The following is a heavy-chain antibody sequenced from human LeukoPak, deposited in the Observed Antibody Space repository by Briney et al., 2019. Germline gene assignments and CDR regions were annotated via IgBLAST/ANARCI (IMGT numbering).Heavy chain of an antibody. V-gene: IGHV1-2*02. D-gene: IGHD3-16*01. Sequence: ASVTVSCKASGYTFTGYYMHWVRQAPGQGLEWMGWINPNSGGTNYAQKFQGRVTMTRDTSISTAYMELSRLRSDDTAVYYCARDWGNSLSIYYMDVWGKGTTVTVSS. J-gene: IGHJ6*03. CDR3: ARDWGNSLSIYYMDV. CDR2: INPNSGGT. CDR1: GYTFTGYY.